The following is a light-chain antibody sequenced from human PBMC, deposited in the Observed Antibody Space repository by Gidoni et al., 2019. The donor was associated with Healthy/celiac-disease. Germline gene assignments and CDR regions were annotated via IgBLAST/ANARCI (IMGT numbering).Light chain of an antibody. Sequence: SYELTQPPSVSVSPGQTARITCSGDALPKQYAYWYQQKPSQAPVLVIYKDSERPSGIPERFSGSSSGTTVTLTISGAQAEDEADYYCQSADSSGTYVVFGGGTKLTVL. CDR2: KDS. CDR3: QSADSSGTYVV. J-gene: IGLJ2*01. CDR1: ALPKQY. V-gene: IGLV3-25*02.